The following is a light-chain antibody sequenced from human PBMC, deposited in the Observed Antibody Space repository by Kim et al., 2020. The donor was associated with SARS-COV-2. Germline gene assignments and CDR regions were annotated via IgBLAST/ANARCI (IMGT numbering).Light chain of an antibody. CDR2: EDN. CDR1: SGGIASSY. V-gene: IGLV6-57*01. Sequence: KTVTISCTRSSGGIASSYVKWYQKRPGGSPTTVIYEDNQRPSGVPHRFSGSIDSSSNSASLTISGLKTGDEADYYCQSYVGNDHVVFGGGTQLTVL. J-gene: IGLJ3*02. CDR3: QSYVGNDHVV.